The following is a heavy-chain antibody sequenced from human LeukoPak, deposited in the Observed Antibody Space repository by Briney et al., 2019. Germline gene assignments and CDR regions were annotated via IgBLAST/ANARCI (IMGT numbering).Heavy chain of an antibody. V-gene: IGHV1-2*02. D-gene: IGHD3-10*01. CDR1: GYTFTGYY. J-gene: IGHJ6*03. Sequence: ASVKVSCTASGYTFTGYYMHWVRQAPGQGLEWMGWINPNSGGTNYAQKFQGRVTMTRDTSISTAYMELSRLRSDDTAVYYCARGSGIITMVRGVNIYYYYMDVWGKGTTVTVSS. CDR3: ARGSGIITMVRGVNIYYYYMDV. CDR2: INPNSGGT.